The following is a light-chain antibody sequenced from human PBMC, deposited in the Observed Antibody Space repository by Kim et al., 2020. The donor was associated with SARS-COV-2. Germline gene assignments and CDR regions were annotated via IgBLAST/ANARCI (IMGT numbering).Light chain of an antibody. V-gene: IGKV1-17*01. CDR3: LQHNTFPLT. J-gene: IGKJ4*01. CDR1: QAIRSD. CDR2: SAS. Sequence: DIQMTQSPSSLSASVGDRVTITCRASQAIRSDLNWYQQIPGKAPKRLIYSASSLPSGVPPRFSGSGSGTEFTLTISSLQPEDFGTYYCLQHNTFPLTFGGGTKVDIK.